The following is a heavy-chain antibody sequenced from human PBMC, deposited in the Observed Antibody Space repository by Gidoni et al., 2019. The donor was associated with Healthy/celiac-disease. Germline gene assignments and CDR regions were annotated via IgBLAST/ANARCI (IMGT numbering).Heavy chain of an antibody. CDR3: AHGGRDDSSQGWFDP. J-gene: IGHJ5*02. Sequence: QITLKESGPTLVKPTQTLTLPCTFSGFSLSTSGVGVGWIRQPPGKALEWLALIYWDDDKRYSPSLKSRLTITKDTSKNQVVLTMTNMDPVDTATYYCAHGGRDDSSQGWFDPWGQGTLVTVSS. D-gene: IGHD3-22*01. CDR2: IYWDDDK. CDR1: GFSLSTSGVG. V-gene: IGHV2-5*02.